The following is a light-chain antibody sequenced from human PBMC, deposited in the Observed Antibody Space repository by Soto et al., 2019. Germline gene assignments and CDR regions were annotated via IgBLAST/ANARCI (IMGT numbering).Light chain of an antibody. CDR3: QQYNSQWT. Sequence: EIVLPQSPGTLSLSPGESYTLSRRASQSVSGNFLAWSQEKPGQDPRLLIYGASSRATGIPDRFSGSGSGTEFTLTISSLQPEDFATYYCQQYNSQWTFGKGNKVDIK. V-gene: IGKV3-20*01. CDR2: GAS. CDR1: QSVSGNF. J-gene: IGKJ1*01.